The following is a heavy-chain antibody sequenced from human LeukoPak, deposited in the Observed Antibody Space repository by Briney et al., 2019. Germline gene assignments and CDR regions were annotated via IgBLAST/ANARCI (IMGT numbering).Heavy chain of an antibody. CDR1: GFTFSSYA. D-gene: IGHD2-8*01. CDR2: ISGSGGST. V-gene: IGHV3-23*01. CDR3: AKGRGYCTNDVCPVFD. Sequence: PGGSLRLSCAAFGFTFSSYAMSWVRQAPGKGLEWVSTISGSGGSTYCADSVKGRFTISRDNSKNTLYLQMNSLRAEDTAVYYCAKGRGYCTNDVCPVFDWGQGTLVTVSS. J-gene: IGHJ4*02.